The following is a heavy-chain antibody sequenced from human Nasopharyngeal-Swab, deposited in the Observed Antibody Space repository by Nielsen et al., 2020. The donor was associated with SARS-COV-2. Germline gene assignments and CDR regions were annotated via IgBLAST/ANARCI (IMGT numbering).Heavy chain of an antibody. CDR2: INPSGGST. CDR1: GYTLTSYY. Sequence: ASVKVSCKASGYTLTSYYMHWVRQAPGQGLEWMGIINPSGGSTSYAQKFQGRVTMTRDTSTSTVYMELSSLRSEDTAVYYCARVGWGDPPSGSYSYYYYGMDVWGQGTTVTVSS. CDR3: ARVGWGDPPSGSYSYYYYGMDV. V-gene: IGHV1-46*01. D-gene: IGHD1-26*01. J-gene: IGHJ6*02.